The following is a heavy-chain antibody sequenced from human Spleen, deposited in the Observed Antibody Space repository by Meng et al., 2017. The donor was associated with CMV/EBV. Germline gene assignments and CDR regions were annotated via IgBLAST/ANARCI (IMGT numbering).Heavy chain of an antibody. V-gene: IGHV1-8*03. Sequence: ASGYTFSSYDINWVRQATGQGLEWMGWMNPHSGNKGYAQNFQGRITITRNTPRNTVYMELSSLKSEDTAVYYCARGIVGATPNFGYWGQGTLVTVSS. J-gene: IGHJ4*02. CDR2: MNPHSGNK. D-gene: IGHD1-26*01. CDR1: GYTFSSYD. CDR3: ARGIVGATPNFGY.